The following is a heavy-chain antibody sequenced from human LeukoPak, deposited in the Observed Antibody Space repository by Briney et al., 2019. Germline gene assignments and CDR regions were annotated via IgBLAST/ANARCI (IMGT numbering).Heavy chain of an antibody. V-gene: IGHV4-38-2*01. Sequence: SETLSLTCAVSGYSISSGYYWGWIRQPPGKGLEWIGSIYHSGSTYYNPSLKSRVTISVDTSKNQFSLKLSSVTAADTAVYYCARGIAEYSYGYVPLYYFDYWGQGTLATVSS. J-gene: IGHJ4*02. CDR2: IYHSGST. CDR1: GYSISSGYY. CDR3: ARGIAEYSYGYVPLYYFDY. D-gene: IGHD5-18*01.